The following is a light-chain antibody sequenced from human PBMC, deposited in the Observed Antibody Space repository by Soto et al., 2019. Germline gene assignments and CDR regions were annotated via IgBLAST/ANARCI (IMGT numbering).Light chain of an antibody. V-gene: IGKV1-9*01. CDR2: AAS. Sequence: QITPSPSSPSASVGERVTINCQASQDISNYLNWYQQKPGRAPKLMIYAASTLQSGVPSRFSGSGSGTEFTLTITSLQPEDVATYYCQQLNSFPITFGQGTRLEIK. CDR3: QQLNSFPIT. J-gene: IGKJ5*01. CDR1: QDISNY.